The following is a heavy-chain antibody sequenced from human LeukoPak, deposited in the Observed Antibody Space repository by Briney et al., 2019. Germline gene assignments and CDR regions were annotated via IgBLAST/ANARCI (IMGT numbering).Heavy chain of an antibody. CDR1: GYTFTKYP. CDR2: INTNTGNP. V-gene: IGHV7-4-1*02. CDR3: ARPLSSNWFSAFDI. Sequence: GASVKVSCKASGYTFTKYPMNWVRQASGQGLEGMGWINTNTGNPTYAQGFTGRFVFSLDTSVSTAYLQISSLKAEDTALYYCARPLSSNWFSAFDIWGQGTMVTVSS. J-gene: IGHJ3*02. D-gene: IGHD6-13*01.